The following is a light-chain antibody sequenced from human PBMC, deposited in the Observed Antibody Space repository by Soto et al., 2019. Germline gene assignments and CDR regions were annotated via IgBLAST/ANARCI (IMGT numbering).Light chain of an antibody. CDR2: EVS. V-gene: IGLV2-14*01. CDR1: SSDVGGYNF. J-gene: IGLJ2*01. CDR3: SSYTSSKTVV. Sequence: QSVLTQPASVSGSPGKSITISCTGTSSDVGGYNFLSWYQHHPGKAPKLMFYEVSNRPSVVSNRFSGSKSGNTASLTISGLQAEDEGDYYCSSYTSSKTVVFGGGTKLTVL.